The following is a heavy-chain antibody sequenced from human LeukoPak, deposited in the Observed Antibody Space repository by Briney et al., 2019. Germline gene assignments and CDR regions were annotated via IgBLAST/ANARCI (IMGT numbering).Heavy chain of an antibody. CDR2: INPNSGGT. CDR1: GYTFTGYY. CDR3: ARDRWAIHRPRGRFDY. Sequence: GASVKVSCKASGYTFTGYYMHWVRQAPGQGLEWMGWINPNSGGTNYAQKFQGRVTMTRDTSISTAYMELSRLRSDDTAVYYCARDRWAIHRPRGRFDYWGQGTLVTVSS. J-gene: IGHJ4*02. V-gene: IGHV1-2*02. D-gene: IGHD2-2*01.